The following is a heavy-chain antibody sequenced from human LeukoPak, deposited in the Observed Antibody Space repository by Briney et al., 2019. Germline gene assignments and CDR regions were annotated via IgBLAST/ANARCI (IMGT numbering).Heavy chain of an antibody. CDR1: GFTFSSYG. V-gene: IGHV3-30*02. J-gene: IGHJ4*02. Sequence: GGSLRLSCAASGFTFSSYGMHWVRQAPGKGLEWVAFIRYDGSNKYYADSVKGRFTISRDNSKNTLYLQMNSLRAEDTAVYYCAKGGSAAHPPVYYFDYWGQGTLVTVSS. CDR3: AKGGSAAHPPVYYFDY. D-gene: IGHD6-6*01. CDR2: IRYDGSNK.